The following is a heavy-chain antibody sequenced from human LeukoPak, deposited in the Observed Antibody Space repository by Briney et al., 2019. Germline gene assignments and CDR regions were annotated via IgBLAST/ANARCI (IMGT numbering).Heavy chain of an antibody. CDR2: IRYDGSNK. J-gene: IGHJ6*03. V-gene: IGHV3-30*02. D-gene: IGHD6-6*01. CDR3: AREFSSSSLGYYYYYMDV. CDR1: GFTFLSYG. Sequence: LTGGSPRLSCAASGFTFLSYGMHWVRQAPGKGLEWVAFIRYDGSNKYYADSVKGRFTISRDNSKNTLYLQMNSLRAEDTAVYYCAREFSSSSLGYYYYYMDVWGKGTTVTVSS.